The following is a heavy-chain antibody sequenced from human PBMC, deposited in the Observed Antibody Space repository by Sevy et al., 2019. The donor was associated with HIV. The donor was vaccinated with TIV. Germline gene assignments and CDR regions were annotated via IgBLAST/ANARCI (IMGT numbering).Heavy chain of an antibody. J-gene: IGHJ6*02. CDR1: GFTFSSYW. CDR2: INSDGSST. D-gene: IGHD1-1*01. Sequence: GGSLRLSCAASGFTFSSYWMHWVRQAPGKGLVWVSRINSDGSSTSYADSVKGRFTISRDNAKNTLYLQMNSLRAEDTAVYYCAREGWDWTRRGAGRIYYGMDVWGQGTTVTVSS. CDR3: AREGWDWTRRGAGRIYYGMDV. V-gene: IGHV3-74*01.